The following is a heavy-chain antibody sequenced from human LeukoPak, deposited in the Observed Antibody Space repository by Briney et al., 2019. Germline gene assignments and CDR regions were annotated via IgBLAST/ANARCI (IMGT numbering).Heavy chain of an antibody. D-gene: IGHD3-22*01. J-gene: IGHJ4*02. V-gene: IGHV1-18*01. CDR1: GYTFTSYG. CDR2: ISAYNGNT. Sequence: ASVKVSCKASGYTFTSYGISWVRQAPGQGLEWMGWISAYNGNTNYAQKLQGRVTMTTDTSTSTAYMELRSLRSDDTAVYYCARAVMHYDSSGYYFDYWGQGTLVTVSS. CDR3: ARAVMHYDSSGYYFDY.